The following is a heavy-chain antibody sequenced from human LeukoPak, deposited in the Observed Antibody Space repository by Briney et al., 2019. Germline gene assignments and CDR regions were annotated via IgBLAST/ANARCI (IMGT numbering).Heavy chain of an antibody. CDR2: ISGSGSST. Sequence: GGSLRLSCAASGFTFSSYAMSWVRQAPGKGLEWVSAISGSGSSTYYADSVKGRFTISRDNSKNTLYLQMNSLRAEDTAVYYCAKDQTGEDAFDIWGQGTMVTVSS. CDR3: AKDQTGEDAFDI. J-gene: IGHJ3*02. CDR1: GFTFSSYA. V-gene: IGHV3-23*01. D-gene: IGHD7-27*01.